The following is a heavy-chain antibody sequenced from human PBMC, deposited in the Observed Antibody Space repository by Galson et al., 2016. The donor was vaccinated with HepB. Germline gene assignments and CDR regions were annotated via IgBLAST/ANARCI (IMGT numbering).Heavy chain of an antibody. J-gene: IGHJ4*02. CDR3: ATDFRNSGYLHY. CDR1: GYTFTSYA. Sequence: SVKVSCKASGYTFTSYAMHWVRQAPGQRLEWMGGIMPALDKTNCAPRFQGRVSLTADEATNTVYMQLTGLRSEDTAVYYCATDFRNSGYLHYWGQGTLVTDSS. V-gene: IGHV1-69*13. CDR2: IMPALDKT. D-gene: IGHD1-26*01.